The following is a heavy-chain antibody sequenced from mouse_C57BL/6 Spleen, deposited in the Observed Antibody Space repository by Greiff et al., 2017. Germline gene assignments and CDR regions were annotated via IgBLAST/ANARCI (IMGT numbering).Heavy chain of an antibody. CDR2: INPGSGGT. CDR3: ARLGLRYYFDY. J-gene: IGHJ2*01. V-gene: IGHV1-54*01. D-gene: IGHD2-2*01. Sequence: QVQLQQSGAELVRPGTSVKVSCKASGYAFTNYLIEWVKQRPGQGLEWIGVINPGSGGTNYNEKFKGKATLTADKSSSTAYMQLSSLTSEDSAFYFCARLGLRYYFDYWGQGTTLTVSS. CDR1: GYAFTNYL.